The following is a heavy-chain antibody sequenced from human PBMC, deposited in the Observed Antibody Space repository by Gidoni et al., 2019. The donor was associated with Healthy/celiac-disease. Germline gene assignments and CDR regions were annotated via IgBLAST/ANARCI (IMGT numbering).Heavy chain of an antibody. V-gene: IGHV1-69*02. J-gene: IGHJ4*02. CDR1: GGTFSSYT. CDR2: IIPILGIA. Sequence: GGTFSSYTISWVRQAPGQGLEWMGRIIPILGIANYAQKFQGRVTITADKSTSTAYMELSSLRSEDTAVYYCASGGATVVTRIDYWGQGTLVTVSS. CDR3: ASGGATVVTRIDY. D-gene: IGHD4-17*01.